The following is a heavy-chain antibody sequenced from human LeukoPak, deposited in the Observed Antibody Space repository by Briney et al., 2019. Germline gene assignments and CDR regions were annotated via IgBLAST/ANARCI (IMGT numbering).Heavy chain of an antibody. D-gene: IGHD2-8*01. CDR1: GFSINNARMG. CDR3: GRIRREVGLSRGVYGMDV. V-gene: IGHV2-26*01. J-gene: IGHJ6*02. CDR2: IFSNDEN. Sequence: ESGPTLVNPTETLTLTCTVSGFSINNARMGVSWIRQPPGKALEWLAHIFSNDENSYRTSLKSRLTISKDTSKSQVILTMTNMGPVDTATYYCGRIRREVGLSRGVYGMDVWGQGTTVTVSS.